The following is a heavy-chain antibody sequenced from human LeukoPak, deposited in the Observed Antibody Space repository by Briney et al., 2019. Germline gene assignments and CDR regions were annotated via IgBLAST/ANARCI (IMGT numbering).Heavy chain of an antibody. V-gene: IGHV3-30*04. Sequence: QTGGSLRLSCAASGFIFSNYAMHWVRQAPGKGLEWVALISYDGSNKYYADSVKGRFTISRDNSKNTLYLQMNSLRDEDTAVYYCAKDSHWILFDDWGQGTLVTVSS. J-gene: IGHJ4*02. CDR1: GFIFSNYA. D-gene: IGHD2-2*03. CDR3: AKDSHWILFDD. CDR2: ISYDGSNK.